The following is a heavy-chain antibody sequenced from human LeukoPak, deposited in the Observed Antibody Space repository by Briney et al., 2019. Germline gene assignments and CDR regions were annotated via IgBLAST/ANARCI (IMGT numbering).Heavy chain of an antibody. V-gene: IGHV3-66*01. J-gene: IGHJ3*02. Sequence: GGSLRLSCAASGFTVSSNYMSWVRQAPVKGLEWVSVIYSGGSTYYADSVKGRFTISRDNSKNTLYLQMNSLRAEDTAVYYCARDLEGHAFDIWGQGTMVTVSS. CDR3: ARDLEGHAFDI. D-gene: IGHD3-3*01. CDR2: IYSGGST. CDR1: GFTVSSNY.